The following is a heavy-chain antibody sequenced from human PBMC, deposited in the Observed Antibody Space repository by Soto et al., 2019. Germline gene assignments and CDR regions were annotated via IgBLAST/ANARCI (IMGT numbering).Heavy chain of an antibody. CDR2: IYYSGST. V-gene: IGHV4-31*03. J-gene: IGHJ6*03. Sequence: SETLSLTCTVSGGSISSGGYYWSWIRQHPGKGLEWIGHIYYSGSTYYNPSLKSRVTISVDTSKNQFSLKLSSVTAADTAVYYCASTFMTHYYYMDVWGKGTTVTVSS. CDR3: ASTFMTHYYYMDV. CDR1: GGSISSGGYY.